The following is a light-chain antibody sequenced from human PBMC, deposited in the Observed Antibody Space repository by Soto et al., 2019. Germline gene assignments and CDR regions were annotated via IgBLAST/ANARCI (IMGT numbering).Light chain of an antibody. CDR3: QQYNNWPIT. V-gene: IGKV3-15*01. CDR1: QSVSSN. J-gene: IGKJ5*01. CDR2: GAS. Sequence: EIVMTQSPATLSVSPGERATLSCRASQSVSSNLAWYQQKPGQAPRLLIYGASTRATGIPARFSGSGSGTELTITISSLQSEDGEVYDGQQYNNWPITFGQGTRLEIK.